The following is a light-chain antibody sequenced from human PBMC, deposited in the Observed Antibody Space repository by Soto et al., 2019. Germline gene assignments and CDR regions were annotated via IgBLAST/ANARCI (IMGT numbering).Light chain of an antibody. CDR1: QGISSY. J-gene: IGKJ1*01. CDR2: AAS. V-gene: IGKV1-9*01. CDR3: QQLNSYLRGT. Sequence: DIQLTQSPSFLSASVGDRVTSTCRASQGISSYLAWYQQKPGKAPKLLIYAASTLQSGVPSRFSGSGSGTEFTLTISSLQPEDFATYYCQQLNSYLRGTFGQGPKVEIK.